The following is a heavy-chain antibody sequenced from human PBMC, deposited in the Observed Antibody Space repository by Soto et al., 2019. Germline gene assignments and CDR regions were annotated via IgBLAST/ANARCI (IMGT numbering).Heavy chain of an antibody. CDR2: IRSKVSSCTT. Sequence: GGSLRLSCAASGFTLSGSAMNWVRQASGKGLEWVGCIRSKVSSCTTAYAASVKGRFTISRDDSKSIAYLQMNSLKTEDTAVYYCATGGYDYIWGSYRPVYFDYWGQGTLVTVS. D-gene: IGHD3-16*02. J-gene: IGHJ4*02. V-gene: IGHV3-73*01. CDR1: GFTLSGSA. CDR3: ATGGYDYIWGSYRPVYFDY.